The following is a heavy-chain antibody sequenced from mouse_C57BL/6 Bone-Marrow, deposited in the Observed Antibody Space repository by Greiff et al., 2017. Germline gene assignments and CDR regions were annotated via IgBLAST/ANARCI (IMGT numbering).Heavy chain of an antibody. CDR1: GYSITSGYY. CDR3: AREVSY. J-gene: IGHJ2*01. D-gene: IGHD6-2*01. CDR2: ISYDGSN. Sequence: VQLKESGPGLVKPSQSLSLTCSVTGYSITSGYYWNWIRQFPGNKLEWMGYISYDGSNNYNPSLKNRISITRDTSKIQFFLKLNSVTTEDTATYYCAREVSYWGQGTTLTVSS. V-gene: IGHV3-6*01.